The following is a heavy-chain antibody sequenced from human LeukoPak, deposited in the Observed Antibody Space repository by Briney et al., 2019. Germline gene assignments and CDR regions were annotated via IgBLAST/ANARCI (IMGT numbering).Heavy chain of an antibody. D-gene: IGHD3-3*01. CDR2: ISWKSGSI. Sequence: PGGSLRLSCAASGFTFDDYAMHWVRQAPGKGLEWVSGISWKSGSIGYVDSVKGRFTISRDNAKNSLYLQMNSLRAEDTAVYYCARVDPPYDFWSGYWDSYYYYGMDVWGQGTTITVSS. CDR3: ARVDPPYDFWSGYWDSYYYYGMDV. CDR1: GFTFDDYA. J-gene: IGHJ6*02. V-gene: IGHV3-9*01.